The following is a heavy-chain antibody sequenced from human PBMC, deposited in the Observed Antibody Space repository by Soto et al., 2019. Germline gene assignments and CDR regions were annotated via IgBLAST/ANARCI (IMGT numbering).Heavy chain of an antibody. Sequence: QVQLVESGGGVVQPGRSLRLSCEVSGFAFNTSGMYWVRGSPGRGLEWVAVISYDGNTQYYAESLKGRFTISRDNSKNTLFLNMNRLRSEDTAVYYCATKVRVKNYYYYGMDTWGQGTLVTVSS. J-gene: IGHJ6*02. D-gene: IGHD2-21*01. CDR1: GFAFNTSG. V-gene: IGHV3-30*03. CDR3: ATKVRVKNYYYYGMDT. CDR2: ISYDGNTQ.